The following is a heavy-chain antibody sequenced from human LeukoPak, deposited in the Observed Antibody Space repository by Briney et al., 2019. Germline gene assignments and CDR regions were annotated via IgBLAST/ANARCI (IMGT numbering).Heavy chain of an antibody. CDR2: IYPGDSDT. V-gene: IGHV5-51*01. J-gene: IGHJ6*02. Sequence: GEPLKISWKGFGYRFTTFWIGWAGQMPGKGLEWMGIIYPGDSDTRYSPSFQGQVTISADKSISTAYLQWSSLKASDTAMYYCARQLPYGMDVWGQGTTVTVSS. CDR1: GYRFTTFW. CDR3: ARQLPYGMDV.